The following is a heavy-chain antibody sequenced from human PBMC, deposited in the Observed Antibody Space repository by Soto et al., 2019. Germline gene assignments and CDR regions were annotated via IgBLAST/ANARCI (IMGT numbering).Heavy chain of an antibody. Sequence: QVQLGESGGGVVQPGRSLRLSCAASRFTFSSYAMHWVRQAPGKGLEWVAVISYDGNNKYYADSVKGRFTISRDNSKNTLYLQMNSLRAEDTAVYYCAREEAEAGFDYWGQGTLVTVSS. D-gene: IGHD6-13*01. CDR2: ISYDGNNK. CDR1: RFTFSSYA. J-gene: IGHJ4*02. V-gene: IGHV3-30-3*01. CDR3: AREEAEAGFDY.